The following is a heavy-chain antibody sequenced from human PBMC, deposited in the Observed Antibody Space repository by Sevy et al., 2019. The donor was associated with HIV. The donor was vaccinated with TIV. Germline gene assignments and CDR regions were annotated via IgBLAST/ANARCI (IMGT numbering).Heavy chain of an antibody. Sequence: GGSLRLSCAASGFTFDDYAMHWVRQAPGKGLEWVSGISWNSGSIGYADSVKGRFTISRDNAKNSLYLQMNSLRAEDMALYYCAKDSGGYLHYYFDYWGQGTLVTVSS. CDR1: GFTFDDYA. J-gene: IGHJ4*02. D-gene: IGHD5-12*01. CDR3: AKDSGGYLHYYFDY. CDR2: ISWNSGSI. V-gene: IGHV3-9*03.